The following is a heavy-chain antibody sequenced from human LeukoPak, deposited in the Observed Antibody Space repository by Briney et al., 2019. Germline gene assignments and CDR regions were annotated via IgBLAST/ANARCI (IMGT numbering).Heavy chain of an antibody. CDR3: ARGHPDYGDYALNY. CDR1: GYTFTSYD. V-gene: IGHV1-8*01. CDR2: MSPNSGNT. Sequence: ASVKVSCKASGYTFTSYDINWVRQATGQGLEWMGWMSPNSGNTGYAQKFQGRVTMTRNTSISTAYMELSSLRSEDTAVYYCARGHPDYGDYALNYWGQGTLVTVSS. D-gene: IGHD4-17*01. J-gene: IGHJ4*02.